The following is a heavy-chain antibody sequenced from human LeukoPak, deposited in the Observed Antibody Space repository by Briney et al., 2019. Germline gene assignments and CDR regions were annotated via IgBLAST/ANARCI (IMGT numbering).Heavy chain of an antibody. J-gene: IGHJ4*02. CDR1: GFTFSSHS. CDR3: ATWAGTATGFSGPFDY. Sequence: GGSLRLSCAASGFTFSSHSMHWVRQAPGKGLEWISYISSGSTAMYYADSVKGRFTISRGNARNSLYLQMNSLRGDDTAVYYCATWAGTATGFSGPFDYWSQGTPVTVSS. V-gene: IGHV3-48*01. D-gene: IGHD6-13*01. CDR2: ISSGSTAM.